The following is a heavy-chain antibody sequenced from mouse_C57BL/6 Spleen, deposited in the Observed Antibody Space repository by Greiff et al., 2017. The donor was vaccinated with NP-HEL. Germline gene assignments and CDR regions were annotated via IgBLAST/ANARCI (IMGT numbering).Heavy chain of an antibody. J-gene: IGHJ2*01. V-gene: IGHV1-80*01. CDR1: GYAFSSYW. D-gene: IGHD4-1*01. CDR2: IYPGDGDT. Sequence: VKLQESGAELVKPGASVKISCKASGYAFSSYWMNWVKQRPGKGLEWIGQIYPGDGDTNYNGKFKGKATLTADKSSSTAYMQLSSLTSEDSAVYFCARNGKYYFDYWGQGTTLTVSS. CDR3: ARNGKYYFDY.